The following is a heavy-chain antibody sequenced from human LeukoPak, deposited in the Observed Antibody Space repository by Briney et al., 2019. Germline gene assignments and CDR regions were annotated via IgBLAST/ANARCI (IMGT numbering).Heavy chain of an antibody. J-gene: IGHJ6*03. CDR1: GGSISSYY. V-gene: IGHV4-4*07. CDR3: ARAQRGHYYYYYYMDV. CDR2: IYTSGTI. Sequence: SETLSLTCTVSGGSISSYYWSWIRQPAGTALEWIGRIYTSGTITYNPSLKSRVTMSVDTSKNQFSLKLSSVTAADTAVYYCARAQRGHYYYYYYMDVWGKGTTVTVSS.